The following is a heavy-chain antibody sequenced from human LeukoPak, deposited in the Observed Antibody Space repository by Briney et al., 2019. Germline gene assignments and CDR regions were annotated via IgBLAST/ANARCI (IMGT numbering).Heavy chain of an antibody. CDR2: IYHSASI. Sequence: SETLSLTCTVSGYSISSGYYWGLIRQPPGKGLEWIGSIYHSASIYYNPSLKSRVTISVDMSKNQFSLKLTSVTAADTAVYYCARGGGRWLQLAPTYYFDYWGQGTLVTVSS. CDR3: ARGGGRWLQLAPTYYFDY. V-gene: IGHV4-38-2*02. CDR1: GYSISSGYY. J-gene: IGHJ4*02. D-gene: IGHD5-24*01.